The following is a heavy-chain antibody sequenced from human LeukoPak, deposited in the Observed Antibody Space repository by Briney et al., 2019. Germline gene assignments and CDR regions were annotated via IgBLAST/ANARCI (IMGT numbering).Heavy chain of an antibody. J-gene: IGHJ4*02. Sequence: GGSLRLSCAASGFTFSSYGMHWVRQAPGKGLEWVTFISYDGSNKYYADSVKGRFTISRDNPKNTLYLQLNSLRVEDTAAFYCAKGYGSGSYNIDYWGQGTLVTVSS. V-gene: IGHV3-30*18. CDR3: AKGYGSGSYNIDY. D-gene: IGHD3-10*01. CDR1: GFTFSSYG. CDR2: ISYDGSNK.